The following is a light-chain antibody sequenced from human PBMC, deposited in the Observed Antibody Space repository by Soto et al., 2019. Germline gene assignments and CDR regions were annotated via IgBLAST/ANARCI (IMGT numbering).Light chain of an antibody. CDR2: EVS. CDR3: SSYTSSSTLLV. Sequence: QSALTQPASLSGSTGQPITISCTGTSSYVGGYNYVSWYQQHPGKAPKLMIYEVSNRPSGVSNRVSGSKSGNTASLTISGLQDEDEAAYYCSSYTSSSTLLVFGGWTKLTVL. CDR1: SSYVGGYNY. V-gene: IGLV2-14*01. J-gene: IGLJ2*01.